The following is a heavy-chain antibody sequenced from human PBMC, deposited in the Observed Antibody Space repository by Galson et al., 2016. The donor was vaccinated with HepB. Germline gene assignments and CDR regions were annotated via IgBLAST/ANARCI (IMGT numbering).Heavy chain of an antibody. V-gene: IGHV3-30*18. Sequence: SLRLSCAASGFTFSSYSMNWVRQAPGKGLEWVAVMSHDGSHIFYVDSVKGRFSISRDNSKNTLYPQMNSLRDEDTAVYYCAKDHGNRWLNNWFDPWGQGTLVTVSS. CDR1: GFTFSSYS. CDR2: MSHDGSHI. CDR3: AKDHGNRWLNNWFDP. D-gene: IGHD6-19*01. J-gene: IGHJ5*02.